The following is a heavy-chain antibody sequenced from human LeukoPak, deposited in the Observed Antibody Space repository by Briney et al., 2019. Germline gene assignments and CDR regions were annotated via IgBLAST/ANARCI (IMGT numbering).Heavy chain of an antibody. Sequence: GGSLRLSCAASGFTFSSYWMNWARQAPGKGLEWVASINHNGNVNYYADSVKGRFTISRDNAKNSLYLQMNSLRAEDTAVYYCARGWTTDAFDIWGQGTMVTVSS. V-gene: IGHV3-7*01. CDR3: ARGWTTDAFDI. D-gene: IGHD3/OR15-3a*01. CDR1: GFTFSSYW. CDR2: INHNGNVN. J-gene: IGHJ3*02.